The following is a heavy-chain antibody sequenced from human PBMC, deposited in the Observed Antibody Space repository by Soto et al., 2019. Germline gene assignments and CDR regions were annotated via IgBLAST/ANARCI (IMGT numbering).Heavy chain of an antibody. D-gene: IGHD3-9*01. Sequence: PGGSLRLSCAASGFTFSSYAMHWVRQAPGKGLEWVAVISYDGSNKYYADSVKGRFTISRDNSKNTLYLQMNRLRAEDTAVYYCARGDILTGYSLFGAFDIWGQGTMVTVSS. V-gene: IGHV3-30-3*01. CDR2: ISYDGSNK. J-gene: IGHJ3*02. CDR3: ARGDILTGYSLFGAFDI. CDR1: GFTFSSYA.